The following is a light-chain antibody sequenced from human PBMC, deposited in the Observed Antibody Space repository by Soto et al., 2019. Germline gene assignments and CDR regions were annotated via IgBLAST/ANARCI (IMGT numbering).Light chain of an antibody. CDR3: RHYSSYSET. J-gene: IGKJ1*01. CDR2: KAS. V-gene: IGKV1-5*03. Sequence: DIQMTQSPPTLSASVGDRVTITCRASQSISTWLAWYQQKPGKAPKLLIYKASSLESGVPSRFSGSGSGTEFTLTISSLQPDDFATYYCRHYSSYSETFGQGTKVEIK. CDR1: QSISTW.